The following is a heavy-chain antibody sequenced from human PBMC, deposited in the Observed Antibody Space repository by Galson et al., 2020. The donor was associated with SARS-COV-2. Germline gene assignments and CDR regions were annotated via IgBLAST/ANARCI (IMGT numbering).Heavy chain of an antibody. Sequence: GESLKISCSVSGISIRTYDMHWVRQAPWKGLEYVSAISRNGGNTYYADSVKGRFTISRDNSESTLTLQMSSLRVEDTAVYYCVLERGDTIFGELFLDVWGKGTTVNVSS. V-gene: IGHV3-64D*08. CDR1: GISIRTYD. J-gene: IGHJ6*04. D-gene: IGHD3-3*01. CDR3: VLERGDTIFGELFLDV. CDR2: ISRNGGNT.